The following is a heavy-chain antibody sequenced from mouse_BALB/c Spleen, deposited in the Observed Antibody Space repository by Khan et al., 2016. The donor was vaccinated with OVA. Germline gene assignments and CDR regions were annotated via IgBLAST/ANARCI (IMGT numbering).Heavy chain of an antibody. CDR2: MNTYTGEP. Sequence: QIQLVQSGPELKKPGETVKISCKASGFTFTDYGLNWVKQAPGKGLKWMGWMNTYTGEPTYADDFTGRFSFSLETSATTANLQINNLKNEDTAAYFCARSPTWFAYWGQGTLVTVSA. CDR1: GFTFTDYG. V-gene: IGHV9-3-1*01. J-gene: IGHJ3*01. CDR3: ARSPTWFAY.